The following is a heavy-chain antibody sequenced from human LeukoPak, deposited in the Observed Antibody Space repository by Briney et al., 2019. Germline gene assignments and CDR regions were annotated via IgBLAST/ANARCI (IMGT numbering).Heavy chain of an antibody. CDR3: ARVYVVVVAATDSYYYYYYMDV. CDR2: ISAYNGNT. Sequence: ASVKVSCKASGYTFTSYAMNWVRQAPGQGLEWMGWISAYNGNTNYAQKLQGRVTMTTDTSTSTAYMELRSLRSDDTAVYYCARVYVVVVAATDSYYYYYYMDVWGKGTTVTVSS. CDR1: GYTFTSYA. V-gene: IGHV1-18*01. J-gene: IGHJ6*03. D-gene: IGHD2-15*01.